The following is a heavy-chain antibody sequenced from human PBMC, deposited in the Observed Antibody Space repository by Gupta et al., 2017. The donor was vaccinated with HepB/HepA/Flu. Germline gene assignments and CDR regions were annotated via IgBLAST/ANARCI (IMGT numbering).Heavy chain of an antibody. Sequence: EVQILESGGDLEQRGGSLRLSCAASGFTFFNSAMTWVRQVPGKGLEWVSTISGFGENTFYADSVKGRFTISRDNFRSTVFLQMNSLRGEDTALYYCTKGGHYSFFDYWGQGALVTVSS. V-gene: IGHV3-23*01. J-gene: IGHJ4*02. D-gene: IGHD3-22*01. CDR3: TKGGHYSFFDY. CDR2: ISGFGENT. CDR1: GFTFFNSA.